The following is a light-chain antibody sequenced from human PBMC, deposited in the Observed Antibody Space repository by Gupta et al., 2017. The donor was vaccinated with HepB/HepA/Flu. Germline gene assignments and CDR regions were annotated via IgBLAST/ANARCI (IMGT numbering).Light chain of an antibody. CDR1: QSVSSY. J-gene: IGKJ3*01. CDR2: DAS. V-gene: IGKV3-11*01. CDR3: QQRSNWPPYT. Sequence: EIVLTQSPATLSLSPGERATLSCRARQSVSSYLAWYQQKPGQAPRLLIYDASNRDTGIPARFSGSGYGKDLTLTISSREQEDFAGYYCQQRSNWPPYTFGHGTXVDIK.